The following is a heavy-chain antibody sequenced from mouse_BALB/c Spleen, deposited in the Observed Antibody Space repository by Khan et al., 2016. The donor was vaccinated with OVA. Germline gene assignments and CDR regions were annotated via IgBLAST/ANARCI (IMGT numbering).Heavy chain of an antibody. V-gene: IGHV1-5*01. J-gene: IGHJ3*01. CDR1: GYSFTSYW. CDR3: TDGNYVDWFAY. CDR2: IYPGNSDT. Sequence: EVKLEESGTVLARPGASVKMSCKASGYSFTSYWMHWVKQRPGQGLEWIGGIYPGNSDTSYNQKFKGKAKLTAVTTASTAYMELSSLTNEDSAVYYCTDGNYVDWFAYWGQGTLVTVSA. D-gene: IGHD2-1*01.